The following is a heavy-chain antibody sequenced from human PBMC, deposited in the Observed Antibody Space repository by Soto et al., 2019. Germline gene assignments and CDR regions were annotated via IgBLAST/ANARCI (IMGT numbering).Heavy chain of an antibody. CDR2: IYPGDSDT. V-gene: IGHV5-51*01. J-gene: IGHJ6*02. CDR3: AASIFYYGMDV. Sequence: PGESLKISCKGSGYTFTNYWIGWVRQMPGKGPEWMGSIYPGDSDTKYNPSFQGQVTISADKSITTTYLQWSSLKASDTAIYYCAASIFYYGMDVWGQGTTVTVS. CDR1: GYTFTNYW.